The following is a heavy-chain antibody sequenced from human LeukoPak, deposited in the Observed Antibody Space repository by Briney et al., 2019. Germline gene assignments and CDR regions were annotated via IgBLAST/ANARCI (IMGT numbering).Heavy chain of an antibody. CDR3: ARHSVTWSYAFYYFDY. J-gene: IGHJ4*02. Sequence: SETLSLTCTVSGASISSSSYYWVWVRQPPGKGLEWIGSINYSGSTYYKSSLKSRVTISVDTSKNQFSLKLSSVTAADTAVYYCARHSVTWSYAFYYFDYWGQGTLVTVSS. CDR1: GASISSSSYY. V-gene: IGHV4-39*07. D-gene: IGHD1-26*01. CDR2: INYSGST.